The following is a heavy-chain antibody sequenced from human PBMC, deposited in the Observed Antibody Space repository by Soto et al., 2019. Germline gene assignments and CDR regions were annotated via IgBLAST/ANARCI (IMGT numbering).Heavy chain of an antibody. CDR2: ISSTTNYI. CDR1: GFSLANFP. V-gene: IGHV3-21*06. J-gene: IGHJ4*02. Sequence: GGSLRLSCVGSGFSLANFPMNWVRQAPGKGLEWVSSISSTTNYIYYGDSMKGRFTISRDNAKNSLYLEMNSLRAEDTAVYYCARESEDLTSNFDYWGQGTLVTVSS. CDR3: ARESEDLTSNFDY.